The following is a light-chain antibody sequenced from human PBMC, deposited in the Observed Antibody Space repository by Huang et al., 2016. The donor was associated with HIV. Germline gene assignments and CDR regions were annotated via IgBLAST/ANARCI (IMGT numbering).Light chain of an antibody. Sequence: IVLTQSPATLSWYPGERVTLSCRASQSVGNYIAWYQQHPGQSPKLRLYDTSNRATGTPVRFSGSGSGTDFTLTISSLESEDFAVYYCQQRSSGVTFGGGTKVQVK. CDR1: QSVGNY. CDR2: DTS. J-gene: IGKJ4*01. V-gene: IGKV3-11*01. CDR3: QQRSSGVT.